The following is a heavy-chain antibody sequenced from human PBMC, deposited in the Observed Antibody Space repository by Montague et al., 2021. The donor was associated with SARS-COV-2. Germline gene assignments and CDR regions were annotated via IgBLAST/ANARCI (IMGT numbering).Heavy chain of an antibody. CDR3: ARDVVYCGSGIDSNRWFDY. CDR2: IYYSGAT. D-gene: IGHD2-21*01. Sequence: SETLSLTCTMSGGSITYSNYYWGWIRLPPGKGLEWIGSIYYSGATXYKSSLKSRVTMSVDISKNQFSLKLKSTTAADTAVCCCARDVVYCGSGIDSNRWFDYWGQGTVVTVSS. J-gene: IGHJ5*01. CDR1: GGSITYSNYY. V-gene: IGHV4-39*07.